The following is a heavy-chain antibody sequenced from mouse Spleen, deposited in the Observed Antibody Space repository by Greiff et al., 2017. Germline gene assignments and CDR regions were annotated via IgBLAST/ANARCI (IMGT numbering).Heavy chain of an antibody. CDR2: ISYDGSN. J-gene: IGHJ1*01. D-gene: IGHD1-1*01. V-gene: IGHV3-6*01. CDR3: ARDGYYYGSSYFDV. Sequence: EVKLQESGPGLVKPSQSLSLTCSVTGYSITSGYYWNWIRQFPGNKLEWMGYISYDGSNNYNPSLKNRISITRDTSKNQFFLKLNSVTTEDTATYYCARDGYYYGSSYFDVWGAGTTVTVSS. CDR1: GYSITSGYY.